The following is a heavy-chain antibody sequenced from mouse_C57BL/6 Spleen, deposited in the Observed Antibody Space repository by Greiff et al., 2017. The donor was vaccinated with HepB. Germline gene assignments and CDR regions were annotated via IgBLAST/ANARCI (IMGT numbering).Heavy chain of an antibody. CDR3: ARRPLFAY. Sequence: EVKVVESGGDLVKPGGSLKLSCAASGFTFSSYGMSWVRQTPDKRLEWVATISSGGSYTYYPDSVKGRFTISRDNAKNTLYLQMSSLKSEDTAMYYCARRPLFAYWGQGTLVTVSA. CDR2: ISSGGSYT. J-gene: IGHJ3*01. V-gene: IGHV5-6*02. CDR1: GFTFSSYG.